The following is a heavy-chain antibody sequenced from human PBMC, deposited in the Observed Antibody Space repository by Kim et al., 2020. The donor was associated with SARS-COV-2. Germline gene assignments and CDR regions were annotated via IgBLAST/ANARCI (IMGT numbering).Heavy chain of an antibody. Sequence: RFTISRDNSKNTVYLQMSSLRAEDTAVYYCVKDRITTYYYDSSGYPGDYWGQGTLVTVSS. CDR3: VKDRITTYYYDSSGYPGDY. D-gene: IGHD3-22*01. V-gene: IGHV3-64D*06. J-gene: IGHJ4*02.